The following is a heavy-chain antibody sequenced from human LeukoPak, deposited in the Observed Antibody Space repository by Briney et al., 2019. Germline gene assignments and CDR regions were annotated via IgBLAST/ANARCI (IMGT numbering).Heavy chain of an antibody. CDR1: GFTFSSYS. D-gene: IGHD2-21*02. Sequence: GGSLRLSCAASGFTFSSYSMNWVRQAPGKGLEWVSYISSSSSTIYYADSVKGRFTISRDNAKNSLYLQMNSLRAEDTAVYYCASMTTYCGGDCYFFDYWGQGTLVTVSS. J-gene: IGHJ4*02. V-gene: IGHV3-48*04. CDR3: ASMTTYCGGDCYFFDY. CDR2: ISSSSSTI.